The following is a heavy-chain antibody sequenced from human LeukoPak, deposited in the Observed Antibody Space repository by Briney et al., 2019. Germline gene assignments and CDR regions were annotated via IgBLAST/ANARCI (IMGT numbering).Heavy chain of an antibody. CDR3: ARRRRSGYYYYMDV. CDR2: INHRGST. J-gene: IGHJ6*03. V-gene: IGHV4-34*01. CDR1: GGSFSGYS. Sequence: PSETLSLTCAVYGGSFSGYSWSWIRQAPGKGLEWIGEINHRGSTTYNPSLTSRVTISVDTSKNQFSLKLSSVTAADTAVYNCARRRRSGYYYYMDVWGKGTTVTISS. D-gene: IGHD5-24*01.